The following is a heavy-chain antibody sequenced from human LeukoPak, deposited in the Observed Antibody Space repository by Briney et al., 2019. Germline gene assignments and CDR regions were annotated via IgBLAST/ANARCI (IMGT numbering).Heavy chain of an antibody. CDR1: GYTFNSYG. J-gene: IGHJ4*02. CDR3: ARDRGTFDY. V-gene: IGHV1-18*01. Sequence: ASVKVSCKASGYTFNSYGISWVRQAPGQGLEWMGWINPDNGNTNYAQKDQGRVTMTTDTSTSTAYMELRSLRSDDTAVYYCARDRGTFDYWGQGTLVTVSS. D-gene: IGHD3-16*01. CDR2: INPDNGNT.